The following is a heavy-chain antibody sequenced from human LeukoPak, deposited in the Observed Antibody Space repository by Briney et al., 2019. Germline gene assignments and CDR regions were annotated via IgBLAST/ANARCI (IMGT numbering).Heavy chain of an antibody. CDR1: GFTFSSYG. V-gene: IGHV3-23*01. CDR3: AFGDYESAFDY. CDR2: ISGSGGST. D-gene: IGHD4-17*01. Sequence: GGTLRLSCAASGFTFSSYGMSWVRQAPGKGLEGVSAISGSGGSTYYADSVKGRFTISRDNSKNTLYLQMNSLRAEDTAVYYCAFGDYESAFDYWGQGTLVTVSS. J-gene: IGHJ4*02.